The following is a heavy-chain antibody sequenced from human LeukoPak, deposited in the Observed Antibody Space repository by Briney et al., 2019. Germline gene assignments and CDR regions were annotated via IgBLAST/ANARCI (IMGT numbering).Heavy chain of an antibody. V-gene: IGHV1-2*02. Sequence: ASVKVSCKASGYTFTGYYIHWVRQAPGQGLEWMGWINPNSGGTNYAQKFQGRVTMTRDTSISTAYMELSRLRAEDTAVYYCARYYYMDVWGKGTTVTVSS. CDR1: GYTFTGYY. CDR2: INPNSGGT. J-gene: IGHJ6*03. CDR3: ARYYYMDV.